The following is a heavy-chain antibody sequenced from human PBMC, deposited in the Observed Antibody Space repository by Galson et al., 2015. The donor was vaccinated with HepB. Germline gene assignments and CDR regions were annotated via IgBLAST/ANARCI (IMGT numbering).Heavy chain of an antibody. Sequence: SLRLSCAASGFTFSSYAMSWVRQAPGKGLEWVSAISGSGGSTYYADSVKGRFTISRDNSKNTLYLQMNSLRAEDTAVYYCAKTAPFGSGYDLSYFDYWGQGTLVTVSS. J-gene: IGHJ4*02. D-gene: IGHD5-12*01. CDR1: GFTFSSYA. CDR2: ISGSGGST. CDR3: AKTAPFGSGYDLSYFDY. V-gene: IGHV3-23*01.